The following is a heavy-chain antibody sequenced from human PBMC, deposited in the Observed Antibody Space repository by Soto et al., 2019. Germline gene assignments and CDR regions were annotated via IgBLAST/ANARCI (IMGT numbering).Heavy chain of an antibody. CDR1: GFTFKTHA. Sequence: QVQLVESGGGVVQPGTSLRLSCAASGFTFKTHAMHWVRQAPGKGLEWMAVIAYDGNEKFYADSVKCRFTISRDNSKNALYLQINTLRKDDTAVYYCGKDVGDYVPYYYGVDVWGQGTTVTVSS. J-gene: IGHJ6*02. D-gene: IGHD3-10*02. CDR2: IAYDGNEK. V-gene: IGHV3-30*18. CDR3: GKDVGDYVPYYYGVDV.